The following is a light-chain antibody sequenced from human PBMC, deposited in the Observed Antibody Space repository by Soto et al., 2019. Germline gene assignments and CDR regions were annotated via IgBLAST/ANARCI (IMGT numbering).Light chain of an antibody. CDR2: DAS. V-gene: IGKV1-5*01. CDR3: QQYDSYSTWT. J-gene: IGKJ1*01. CDR1: QSISFW. Sequence: DIQMTQSPSTLSASVGDRVTITCRASQSISFWLAWYQQKPGKAPKLLIYDASSLEGGVPSGLSGSGSGTEFTLTISSLQPDGFATYYCQQYDSYSTWTFGQGTKV.